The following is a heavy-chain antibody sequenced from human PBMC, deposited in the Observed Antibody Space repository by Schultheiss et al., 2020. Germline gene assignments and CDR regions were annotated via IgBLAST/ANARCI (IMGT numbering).Heavy chain of an antibody. CDR1: GGSISSSSYY. CDR3: ARHESYYDFWSGYYLYNWFDP. J-gene: IGHJ5*02. CDR2: IYYSGST. Sequence: SETLSLTCTVSGGSISSSSYYWGWIRQPPGKGLEWIGSIYYSGSTNYNPSLKSRVTISVDTSKNQFSLKLSSVTAADTAVYYCARHESYYDFWSGYYLYNWFDPWGQGTLVTVSS. V-gene: IGHV4-39*01. D-gene: IGHD3-3*01.